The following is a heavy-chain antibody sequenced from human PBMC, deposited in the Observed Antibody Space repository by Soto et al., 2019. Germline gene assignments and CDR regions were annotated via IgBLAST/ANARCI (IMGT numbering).Heavy chain of an antibody. J-gene: IGHJ4*02. CDR1: GYTFTSYG. CDR3: ASRDSYGDYVELPWD. D-gene: IGHD4-17*01. CDR2: ISAYNGNT. V-gene: IGHV1-18*01. Sequence: QVQLVQSGAEVKKPGASVKVSCKASGYTFTSYGISWVRQAPGQGLEWMGWISAYNGNTNYAQKLQGRVTMTTDTSKSTAYLELRSLRSDDTAVYYCASRDSYGDYVELPWDWGQGTLVTVSS.